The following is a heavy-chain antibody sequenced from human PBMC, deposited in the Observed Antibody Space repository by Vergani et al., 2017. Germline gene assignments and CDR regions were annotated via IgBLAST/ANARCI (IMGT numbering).Heavy chain of an antibody. CDR2: ISGSGGST. CDR3: AREIRGSGYYFQGPFGLYDY. CDR1: GFTFSSYA. V-gene: IGHV3-23*01. Sequence: EVQLLESGGGLVQPGGSLRLSCAASGFTFSSYAMSWVRQAPGKGLEWVSAISGSGGSTYYADSVKGRFTISRDNSKNTLYLQMNSLRAEDTAVYYCAREIRGSGYYFQGPFGLYDYWGQGTLVTVSS. J-gene: IGHJ4*02. D-gene: IGHD3-3*01.